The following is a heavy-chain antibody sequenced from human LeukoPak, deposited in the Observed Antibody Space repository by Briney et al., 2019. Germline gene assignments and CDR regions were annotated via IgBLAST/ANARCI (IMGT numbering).Heavy chain of an antibody. CDR3: ARDDYVWGSYRYTYH. D-gene: IGHD3-16*02. CDR2: IYTSGST. J-gene: IGHJ5*02. CDR1: GGSISSYY. Sequence: SETLSLTCTVSGGSISSYYWSWIRQPAGKGLEWIGRIYTSGSTNYNPSLKSRVTMSVDTSKNQFSLKLSSVTAADTAVYYCARDDYVWGSYRYTYHWGQGTQVTVSS. V-gene: IGHV4-4*07.